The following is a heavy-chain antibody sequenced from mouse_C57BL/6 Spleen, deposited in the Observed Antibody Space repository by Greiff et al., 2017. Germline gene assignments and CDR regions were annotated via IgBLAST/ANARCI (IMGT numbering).Heavy chain of an antibody. V-gene: IGHV1-64*01. J-gene: IGHJ4*01. CDR1: GYTFTSYW. Sequence: VQLQQPGAELVKPGASVKLSCKASGYTFTSYWMHWVKQRPGQGLEWIGMIHPNTGSTTYNEQFKSKATLTVDKSSSTAYMQLGSLTSEDSAVYYCARDTTGVARVPYAMDYWGQGTSVTVSS. D-gene: IGHD1-1*01. CDR2: IHPNTGST. CDR3: ARDTTGVARVPYAMDY.